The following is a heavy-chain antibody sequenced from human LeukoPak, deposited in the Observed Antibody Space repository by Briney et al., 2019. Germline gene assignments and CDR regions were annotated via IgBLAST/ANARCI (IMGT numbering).Heavy chain of an antibody. D-gene: IGHD2-21*02. V-gene: IGHV3-23*01. J-gene: IGHJ5*02. CDR1: GFPHCLYP. CDR2: ISGSGGST. CDR3: AKDAVVVTAKFDR. Sequence: GGPVSLSCAPCGFPHCLYPMRGLRGARGKGREGVSAISGSGGSTYYADSVKGLFTISRDNSKNTLYLQMNSLTAEDTAVYYCAKDAVVVTAKFDRWGQGTLVTVSS.